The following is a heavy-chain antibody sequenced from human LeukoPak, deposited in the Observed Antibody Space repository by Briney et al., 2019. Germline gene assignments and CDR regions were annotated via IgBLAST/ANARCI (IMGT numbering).Heavy chain of an antibody. Sequence: GGSLRLSCAASGFTFSSYWMSWVRQAPGKGLEWVANIKQDGSEKYYVDSVKGRFTISRDNAKNSLYLQMNSLRAEDTAVYYCARDGDVPDCGDHFDYWGQGTLVTVSS. V-gene: IGHV3-7*01. CDR1: GFTFSSYW. D-gene: IGHD4-17*01. CDR3: ARDGDVPDCGDHFDY. CDR2: IKQDGSEK. J-gene: IGHJ4*02.